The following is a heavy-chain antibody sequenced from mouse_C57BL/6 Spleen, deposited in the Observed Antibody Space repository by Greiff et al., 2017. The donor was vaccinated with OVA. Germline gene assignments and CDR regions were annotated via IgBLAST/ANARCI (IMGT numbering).Heavy chain of an antibody. CDR2: ISYDGSN. D-gene: IGHD2-5*01. CDR1: GYSITSGYY. CDR3: ARTDYSNYFFAY. Sequence: ESGPGLVKPSQSLSLTCSVTGYSITSGYYWNWIRQFPGNKLEWMGYISYDGSNNYNPSLKNRISITRDTSKNQFFLKLNSVTTEDTATYYCARTDYSNYFFAYWGQGTLVTVSA. J-gene: IGHJ3*01. V-gene: IGHV3-6*01.